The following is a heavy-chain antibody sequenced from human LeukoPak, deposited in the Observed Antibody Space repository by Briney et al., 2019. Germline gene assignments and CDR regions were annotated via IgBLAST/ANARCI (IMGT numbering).Heavy chain of an antibody. CDR3: TRLSELWFGELLSIPYYFDY. Sequence: SDTLSLTCTASGYSISSGYYWGWIRQPPGKGLEWIGSIYHSGSTYYNPSLKSRVTISVDTSKNQFSLKLSSVTAADTAVYYCTRLSELWFGELLSIPYYFDYWGQGTLVTVSS. CDR1: GYSISSGYY. J-gene: IGHJ4*02. CDR2: IYHSGST. D-gene: IGHD3-10*01. V-gene: IGHV4-38-2*02.